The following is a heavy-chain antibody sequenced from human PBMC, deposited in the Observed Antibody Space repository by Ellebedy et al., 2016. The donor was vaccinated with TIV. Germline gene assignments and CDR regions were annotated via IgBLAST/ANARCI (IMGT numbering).Heavy chain of an antibody. D-gene: IGHD7-27*01. Sequence: GESLKISXKGSGYSYIHYWISWVRQMSGRGLEWVARIDHSEPSGSYTTYGPSFQGHVTISVDKSINTAYLQWSSLKASDTAMYYCARHELGSNAAFDYWGQGTLVTVSS. CDR2: IDHSEPSGSYT. CDR1: GYSYIHYW. V-gene: IGHV5-10-1*01. CDR3: ARHELGSNAAFDY. J-gene: IGHJ4*02.